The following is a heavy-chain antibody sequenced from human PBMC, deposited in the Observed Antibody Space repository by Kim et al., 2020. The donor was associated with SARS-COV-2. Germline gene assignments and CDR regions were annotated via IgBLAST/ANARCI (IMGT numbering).Heavy chain of an antibody. D-gene: IGHD6-25*01. J-gene: IGHJ4*02. CDR2: INHSGST. CDR1: GGSFSGYY. CDR3: ARGWRGSADY. Sequence: SETLSLTCAVYGGSFSGYYWSWIRQPPGKGLEWIGEINHSGSTNYNPSLKSRVTISVDTSKNQFSLKLSSVTAADTAVYYCARGWRGSADYWGQGTLVTVSS. V-gene: IGHV4-34*01.